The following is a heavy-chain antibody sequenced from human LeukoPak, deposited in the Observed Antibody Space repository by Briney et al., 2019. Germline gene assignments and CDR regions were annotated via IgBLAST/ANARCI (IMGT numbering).Heavy chain of an antibody. CDR3: ARERYYDSSGYPPGRYYMDV. D-gene: IGHD3-22*01. CDR2: IIPIFGTA. CDR1: GGTFSSYA. Sequence: ASVKVSCKASGGTFSSYAISWVRQAPGQGLEWMGGIIPIFGTANYAQKFQGRVTITTDESTSTAYMELSSLRSEDTAVYYCARERYYDSSGYPPGRYYMDVWGKGTTVTVSS. J-gene: IGHJ6*03. V-gene: IGHV1-69*05.